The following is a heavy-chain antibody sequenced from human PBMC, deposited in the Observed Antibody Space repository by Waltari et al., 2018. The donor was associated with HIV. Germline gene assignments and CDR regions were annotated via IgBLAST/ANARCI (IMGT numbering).Heavy chain of an antibody. Sequence: QLQLQESGPGLVKSSETLSLTCTVSGGSMTSSSYSWGWTRQPPGKGLGWIGSMSYSGSTYNNASLRSRLTISVDTSKNQFSLKLTSVTAADTAMYYCARSFSGYSNYFDPWGQGTLVTVSS. D-gene: IGHD4-4*01. V-gene: IGHV4-39*01. CDR2: MSYSGST. J-gene: IGHJ5*02. CDR1: GGSMTSSSYS. CDR3: ARSFSGYSNYFDP.